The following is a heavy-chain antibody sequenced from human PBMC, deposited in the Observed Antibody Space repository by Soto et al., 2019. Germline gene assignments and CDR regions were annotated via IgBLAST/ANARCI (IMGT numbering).Heavy chain of an antibody. CDR1: GGTFNSYV. CDR3: AGTHFDTSGYYPSALEY. J-gene: IGHJ4*02. V-gene: IGHV1-69*01. D-gene: IGHD3-22*01. CDR2: IIPFFGTA. Sequence: QVQLVQSGAEVKKPGSSVKVSYKASGGTFNSYVINWVRQAPGQGLEWMGGIIPFFGTAEYAQKFQGRVTITADEAASTAYMELSSLKPGDTAVYYCAGTHFDTSGYYPSALEYWGQGTQVSVSS.